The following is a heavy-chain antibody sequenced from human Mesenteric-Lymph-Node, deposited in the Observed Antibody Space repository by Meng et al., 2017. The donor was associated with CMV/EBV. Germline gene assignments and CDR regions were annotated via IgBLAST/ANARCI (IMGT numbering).Heavy chain of an antibody. CDR3: ARDWLERDIFVVPAAKPPNYYPLDV. J-gene: IGHJ6*02. Sequence: SVKVSCKASGYTFTSYGISWVRQAPGQGLEWMGGFNPLLGTANSAQKFQGRVTITTDDSTNTAYMELSSLRSEDTAVYYCARDWLERDIFVVPAAKPPNYYPLDVWGQGTTVTVSS. V-gene: IGHV1-69*05. CDR2: FNPLLGTA. D-gene: IGHD2-2*01. CDR1: GYTFTSYG.